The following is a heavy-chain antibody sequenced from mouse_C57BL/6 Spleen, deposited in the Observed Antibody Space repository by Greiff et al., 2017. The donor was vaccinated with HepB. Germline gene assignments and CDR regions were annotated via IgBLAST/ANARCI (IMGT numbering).Heavy chain of an antibody. CDR1: GYTFTSYW. CDR3: ARGGLLLRSYFDY. CDR2: INPSNGGT. V-gene: IGHV1-53*01. J-gene: IGHJ2*01. D-gene: IGHD1-1*01. Sequence: QVHVKQPGTELVKPGASVKLSCKASGYTFTSYWMHWVKQRPGQGLEWIGNINPSNGGTNYNEKFKSKATLTVDKSSSTAYMQLSSLTSEDSAVYYCARGGLLLRSYFDYWGQGTTLTVSS.